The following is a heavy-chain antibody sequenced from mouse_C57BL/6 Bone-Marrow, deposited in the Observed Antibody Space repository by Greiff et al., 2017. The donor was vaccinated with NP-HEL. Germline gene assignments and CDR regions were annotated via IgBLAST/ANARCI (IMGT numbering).Heavy chain of an antibody. D-gene: IGHD1-1*01. J-gene: IGHJ1*03. Sequence: QVQLQQSGAELARPGASVKLSCKASGYTFTSYGISWVKQRTGQGLEWIGEIYPRSGNTYYNEKFKGKATLTADKSSSTAYMELRSLTSEDSAVYFCERDSSSYWYFDVWGTGTTVTVSS. CDR2: IYPRSGNT. CDR3: ERDSSSYWYFDV. V-gene: IGHV1-81*01. CDR1: GYTFTSYG.